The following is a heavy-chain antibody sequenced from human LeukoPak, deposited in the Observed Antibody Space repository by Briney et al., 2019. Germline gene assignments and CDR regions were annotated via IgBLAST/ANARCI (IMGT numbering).Heavy chain of an antibody. CDR3: SRVPNPKGVRGFDP. CDR2: IYYSGST. CDR1: GGSISSYY. Sequence: PSETLSLTCTVSGGSISSYYWSWIRQPPGKGLEWIGYIYYSGSTNYNPSLKSRVTISVDTYKNQFSLKPSSVTAADTAVYYCSRVPNPKGVRGFDPWGQGTLVTVSS. V-gene: IGHV4-59*01. J-gene: IGHJ5*02. D-gene: IGHD1-1*01.